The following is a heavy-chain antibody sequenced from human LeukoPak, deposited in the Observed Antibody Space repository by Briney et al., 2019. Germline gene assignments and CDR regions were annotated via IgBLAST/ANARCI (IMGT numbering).Heavy chain of an antibody. J-gene: IGHJ6*02. CDR2: IYYSGST. CDR1: GGSFSGYY. CDR3: AADTEYYYYYGMDV. Sequence: SETLSLTCAVYGGSFSGYYWSWIRQPPGKGLEWIGYIYYSGSTYYNPSLKSRVTISVDTSKNQFSLKLSSVTAADTAVYYCAADTEYYYYYGMDVWGQGTTLTVSS. V-gene: IGHV4-59*06. D-gene: IGHD5-18*01.